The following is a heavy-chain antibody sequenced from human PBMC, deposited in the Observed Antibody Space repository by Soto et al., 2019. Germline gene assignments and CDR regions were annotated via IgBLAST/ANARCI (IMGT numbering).Heavy chain of an antibody. CDR3: ARDHHYYDSSSYYGMDV. V-gene: IGHV3-21*01. CDR2: ISSSSSYI. Sequence: GGSLRLSCAASGFTFSSYSMNWVLQAPWKGLEWVSSISSSSSYIYYADSVKGRFTISRDNAKNSLYLQMNSLRAEDTAVYYCARDHHYYDSSSYYGMDVWGQGTTVTVSS. J-gene: IGHJ6*02. CDR1: GFTFSSYS. D-gene: IGHD3-22*01.